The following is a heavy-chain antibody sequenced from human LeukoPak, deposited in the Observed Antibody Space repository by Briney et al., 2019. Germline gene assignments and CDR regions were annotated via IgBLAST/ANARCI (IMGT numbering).Heavy chain of an antibody. CDR2: ISYDGSNK. J-gene: IGHJ4*02. D-gene: IGHD2-2*01. CDR3: AKEHEYHDYFDH. Sequence: GGSLRLSCAASGFTFSSYAMHWVRQAPGKGLEWVAVISYDGSNKYYADSVKGRFTISRDNSKNTLYLQMNSLRAEDTAVYYCAKEHEYHDYFDHWGQGTLVIVSS. CDR1: GFTFSSYA. V-gene: IGHV3-30-3*01.